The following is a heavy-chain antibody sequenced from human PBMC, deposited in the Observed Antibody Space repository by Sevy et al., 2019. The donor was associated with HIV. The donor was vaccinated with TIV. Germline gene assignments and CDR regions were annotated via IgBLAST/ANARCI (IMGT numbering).Heavy chain of an antibody. CDR3: ARFGSVSSGWYRNAFDI. V-gene: IGHV3-11*06. Sequence: GGSLRLSCAASGFTFSDYCMSWIRQAPGKGLEWVSYISSSSSYTNYADSVKGRFTISRDNAKNSLYLQMNSLRAEDTAVYYCARFGSVSSGWYRNAFDIWGQGTMVTVSS. J-gene: IGHJ3*02. CDR2: ISSSSSYT. D-gene: IGHD6-19*01. CDR1: GFTFSDYC.